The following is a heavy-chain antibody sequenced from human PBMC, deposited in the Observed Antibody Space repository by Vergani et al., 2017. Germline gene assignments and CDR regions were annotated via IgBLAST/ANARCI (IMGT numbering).Heavy chain of an antibody. CDR2: IYYSGST. Sequence: QVQLQESGPGLVQPSQTLSLTCTVSGGPISSGGYYWSWIRQHPGKGLDWIGYIYYSGSTYYNPSLKVRVTISVDTSKNQFSLKLSCVTAADTAVYYCARDGTRTWSGGSCYVDNWGQGTLVTVSS. CDR3: ARDGTRTWSGGSCYVDN. V-gene: IGHV4-31*03. D-gene: IGHD2-15*01. CDR1: GGPISSGGYY. J-gene: IGHJ4*02.